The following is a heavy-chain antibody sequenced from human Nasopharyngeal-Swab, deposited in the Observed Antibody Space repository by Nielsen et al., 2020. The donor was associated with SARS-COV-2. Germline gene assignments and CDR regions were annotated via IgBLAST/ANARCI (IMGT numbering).Heavy chain of an antibody. J-gene: IGHJ4*02. Sequence: GGSLRLSCAASGFTFSSYGMHWVRQAPGKGLEWVAVIWYDGSNKYYADSVKGRFTISSDNSKNTLYLQMNSLRAEDTAVYYCARDAGGSGGGYWGQGTLVTVSS. CDR2: IWYDGSNK. V-gene: IGHV3-33*01. D-gene: IGHD3-16*01. CDR3: ARDAGGSGGGY. CDR1: GFTFSSYG.